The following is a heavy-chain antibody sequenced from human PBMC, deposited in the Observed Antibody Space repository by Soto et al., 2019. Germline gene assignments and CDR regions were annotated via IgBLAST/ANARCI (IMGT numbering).Heavy chain of an antibody. Sequence: QVQLVESGGGVVQPGGSLRLSCAASAFTFSRHGMHWVRQAPGKGLQWVGVIWSGGSNQRYAASVKGRFTISRDNSKNTLYLQMNSRRAVDTAVYYCARERTFGENNHNYMHVWGPGITVTVSS. CDR2: IWSGGSNQ. CDR3: ARERTFGENNHNYMHV. D-gene: IGHD3-10*01. J-gene: IGHJ6*03. V-gene: IGHV3-33*01. CDR1: AFTFSRHG.